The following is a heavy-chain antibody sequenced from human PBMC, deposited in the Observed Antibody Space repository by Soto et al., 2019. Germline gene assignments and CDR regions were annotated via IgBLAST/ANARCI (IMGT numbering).Heavy chain of an antibody. V-gene: IGHV3-30-3*01. CDR3: ARAGWELLDY. CDR1: GFTFSSYA. CDR2: ISYDGSNK. J-gene: IGHJ4*02. Sequence: QVQLVESGGGVVQPGRSLRLSCAASGFTFSSYAMHWVRQAPGKGLEWVAVISYDGSNKYYADSVKGRFTISRDNSKNTLYLQMNSLRAEDTAVYYCARAGWELLDYWGQGTLVTVSS. D-gene: IGHD1-26*01.